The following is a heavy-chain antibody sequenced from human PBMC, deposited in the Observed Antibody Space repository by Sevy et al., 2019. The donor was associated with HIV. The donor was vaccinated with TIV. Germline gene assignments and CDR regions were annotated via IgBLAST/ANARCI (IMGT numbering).Heavy chain of an antibody. Sequence: GGSLRLSCAASGFIFSGSAIHWVRQASGKGLEWVGLIRGEDDNYATVYAASLEGRFTLSRDDSKDTAYLQMNSLKIEDTAIYYCTRRSTQSYSGSDYWGQGTVVTVSS. CDR3: TRRSTQSYSGSDY. D-gene: IGHD3-10*01. V-gene: IGHV3-73*01. J-gene: IGHJ4*02. CDR1: GFIFSGSA. CDR2: IRGEDDNYAT.